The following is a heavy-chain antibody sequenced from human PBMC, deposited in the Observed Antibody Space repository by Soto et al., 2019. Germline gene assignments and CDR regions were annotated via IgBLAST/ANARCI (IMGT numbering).Heavy chain of an antibody. CDR2: IIPMFGIA. CDR1: GGTFKNYG. J-gene: IGHJ4*02. V-gene: IGHV1-69*12. Sequence: QVQLVQSGAEVKKPGSSVKVSCRTSGGTFKNYGFSGVRQAPGQGLEWMGGIIPMFGIANYGQIFQGRLTIIADESTSTAYMELSSLKPEDTAVYYCAGEVGGTGLHFWGQGTLVIVSS. D-gene: IGHD1-1*01. CDR3: AGEVGGTGLHF.